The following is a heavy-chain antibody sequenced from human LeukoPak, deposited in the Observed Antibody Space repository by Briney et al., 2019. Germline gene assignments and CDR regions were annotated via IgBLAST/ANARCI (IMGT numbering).Heavy chain of an antibody. CDR2: IIPNLGIA. CDR1: GGTFSSYA. CDR3: ARIYCSGGSCYDGFDY. V-gene: IGHV1-69*04. Sequence: SVKPSCKASGGTFSSYAISWVRQAPGQGLEWMGRIIPNLGIANYAQKFQGRVTITADKSTSTAYMELSRLRSEDTAVYYCARIYCSGGSCYDGFDYWGQGTLVTVSS. J-gene: IGHJ4*02. D-gene: IGHD2-15*01.